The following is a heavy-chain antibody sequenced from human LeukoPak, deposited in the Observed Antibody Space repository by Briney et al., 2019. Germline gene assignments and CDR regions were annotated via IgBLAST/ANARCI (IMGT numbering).Heavy chain of an antibody. CDR1: GYTFTSYG. D-gene: IGHD1-26*01. CDR3: ARRGSGSRNWFDP. Sequence: ASVKVSCKASGYTFTSYGISWVRQAPGQGLEWMGWISGYNGNTNSAQKLQGRVSMTTDTSTSTAYMELRSLRSDDSAVYYCARRGSGSRNWFDPWGQGTLVTVSS. J-gene: IGHJ5*02. CDR2: ISGYNGNT. V-gene: IGHV1-18*01.